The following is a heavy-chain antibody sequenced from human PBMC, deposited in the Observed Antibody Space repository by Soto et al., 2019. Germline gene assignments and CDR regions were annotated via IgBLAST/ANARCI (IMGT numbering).Heavy chain of an antibody. Sequence: SETLSLTCTVSGGSISSYYWSWIRQPPGKGLEWIGYIYYSGSTNYNPSLKSRVTISVDTSKNQFSLKLSSVTAADTAVYYCARDPDIAVAATDTDAFDIWGQGTMVTVSS. J-gene: IGHJ3*02. CDR3: ARDPDIAVAATDTDAFDI. CDR2: IYYSGST. V-gene: IGHV4-59*01. D-gene: IGHD6-19*01. CDR1: GGSISSYY.